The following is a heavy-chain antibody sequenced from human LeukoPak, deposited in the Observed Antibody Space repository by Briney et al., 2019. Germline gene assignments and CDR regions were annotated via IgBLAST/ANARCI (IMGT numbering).Heavy chain of an antibody. V-gene: IGHV3-48*04. CDR3: ARYNYGDYVAWFDP. CDR2: ISSSGSTI. Sequence: GGSLRLSCAASGFSFNNYWMSWVRQAPGKGLEWVSYISSSGSTIYYADSVKGRFTISRDNAKNSLYLQMNSLRAEDTAVYYCARYNYGDYVAWFDPWGQGTLVTVSS. D-gene: IGHD4-17*01. J-gene: IGHJ5*02. CDR1: GFSFNNYW.